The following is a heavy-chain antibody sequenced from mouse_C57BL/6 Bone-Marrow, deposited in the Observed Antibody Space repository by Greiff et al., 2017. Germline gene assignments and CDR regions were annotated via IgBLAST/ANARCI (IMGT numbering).Heavy chain of an antibody. J-gene: IGHJ2*01. V-gene: IGHV1-7*01. CDR1: GYTFTSYW. D-gene: IGHD2-2*01. Sequence: QVQLKQSGAELAKPGASVKLSCKASGYTFTSYWMHWVKQRPGQGLEWIGYINPSSGYTTYNQKFKDKATLTAYKSSSTAYMQLSSLTDEDAAVYYCARGGYDYWGQGTTLTGAS. CDR2: INPSSGYT. CDR3: ARGGYDY.